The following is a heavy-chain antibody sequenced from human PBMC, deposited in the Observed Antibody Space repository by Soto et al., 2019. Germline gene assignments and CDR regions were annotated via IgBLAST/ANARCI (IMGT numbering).Heavy chain of an antibody. CDR3: ASSGLLGTFDY. Sequence: SETLSLTCAVYGGSFSGYYWSWIRQPPGKGLEWIGEINHSGSTNYNPSLKSRVTISVDTSKNQFSLKLSSVTAADTAVYYCASSGLLGTFDYWGQGTLVTVSS. D-gene: IGHD3-10*01. CDR1: GGSFSGYY. CDR2: INHSGST. V-gene: IGHV4-34*01. J-gene: IGHJ4*02.